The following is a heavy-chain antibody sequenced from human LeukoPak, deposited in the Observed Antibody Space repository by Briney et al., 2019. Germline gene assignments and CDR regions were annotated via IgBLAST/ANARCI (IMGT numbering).Heavy chain of an antibody. Sequence: GGSLRLSCAASGFTFSSYAMSWVRQAPGKGLERVSAISGSGGSTYYADSVKCRFTISSDNSKNTLYLQMNSLRAEDTAVYYCAKDAPVNIVVVPAANSWGQGTLVTVSS. CDR2: ISGSGGST. J-gene: IGHJ4*02. D-gene: IGHD2-2*01. CDR1: GFTFSSYA. CDR3: AKDAPVNIVVVPAANS. V-gene: IGHV3-23*01.